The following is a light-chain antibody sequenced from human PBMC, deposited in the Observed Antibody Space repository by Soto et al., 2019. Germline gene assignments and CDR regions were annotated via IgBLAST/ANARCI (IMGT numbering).Light chain of an antibody. V-gene: IGKV1-39*01. Sequence: DSQMTQAPSSLSASVGDRVTITCRASQSISNYLNWYQQKPGTAPKLLIYAASNLQSGVPSRFSGSGSGTDFTLTISSLQPEDFATYYCQQSYSAPPWTFGQGTKVDIK. CDR3: QQSYSAPPWT. J-gene: IGKJ1*01. CDR1: QSISNY. CDR2: AAS.